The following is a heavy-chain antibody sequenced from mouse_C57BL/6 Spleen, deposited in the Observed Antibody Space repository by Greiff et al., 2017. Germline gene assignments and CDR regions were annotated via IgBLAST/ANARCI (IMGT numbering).Heavy chain of an antibody. CDR3: ARDSYYSNYVAFAY. D-gene: IGHD2-5*01. Sequence: VQLQQSGAELARPGASVKMSCKASGYTFTSYTMHWVKQRPGQGLEWIGYINPSSGYTKYNQKFKDKATLTADKSSSTAYMQLSSLTSEDSAVYYCARDSYYSNYVAFAYWGQGTLVTVSA. V-gene: IGHV1-4*01. J-gene: IGHJ3*01. CDR2: INPSSGYT. CDR1: GYTFTSYT.